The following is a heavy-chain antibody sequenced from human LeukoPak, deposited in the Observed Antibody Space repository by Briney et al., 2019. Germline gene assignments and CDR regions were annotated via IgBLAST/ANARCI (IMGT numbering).Heavy chain of an antibody. CDR1: GGTFSSYA. CDR2: IIPIFGTA. V-gene: IGHV1-69*01. Sequence: SVKVSCKASGGTFSSYAISWVRQAPGQGLEWMGGIIPIFGTANYAQKFQGRVTITADESTGTAYMELSSLRSEDTAVYYCASEFSVGVVSGAFDIWGQGTMVTVSS. J-gene: IGHJ3*02. D-gene: IGHD3-3*01. CDR3: ASEFSVGVVSGAFDI.